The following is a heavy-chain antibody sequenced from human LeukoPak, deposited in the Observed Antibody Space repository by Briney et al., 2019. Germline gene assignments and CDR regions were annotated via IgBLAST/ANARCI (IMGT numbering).Heavy chain of an antibody. Sequence: SETLSLTCTVSGGSISSSSYYWGWIRQPPGEGLEWIGSINYSGSTYHNLSLKSRVTISVDTSKNQFSLKLSSVTAADTAVYYCARLRSGRFLEEGGQGTLVTVSS. D-gene: IGHD3-3*01. CDR2: INYSGST. CDR3: ARLRSGRFLEE. V-gene: IGHV4-39*01. CDR1: GGSISSSSYY. J-gene: IGHJ4*02.